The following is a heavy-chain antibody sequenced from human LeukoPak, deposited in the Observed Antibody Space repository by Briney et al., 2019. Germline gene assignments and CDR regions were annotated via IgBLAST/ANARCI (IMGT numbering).Heavy chain of an antibody. CDR2: IIPILGVA. CDR3: ARDQFDILTGYYVDAFDI. Sequence: SVKVSCKASGGTFSSYAISWVRQAPGQGLEWMGRIIPILGVANYAQKFQGRVTITADKSTSTAYMELSSLRSEDTAVYYCARDQFDILTGYYVDAFDIWGQGTMVTVSS. V-gene: IGHV1-69*04. CDR1: GGTFSSYA. D-gene: IGHD3-9*01. J-gene: IGHJ3*02.